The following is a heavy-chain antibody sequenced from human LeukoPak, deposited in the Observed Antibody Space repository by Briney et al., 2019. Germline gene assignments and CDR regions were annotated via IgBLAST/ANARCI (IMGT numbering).Heavy chain of an antibody. D-gene: IGHD3-22*01. CDR2: IKQDGSEK. CDR3: ARDLYRIVVVPHYFDY. V-gene: IGHV3-7*01. J-gene: IGHJ4*02. Sequence: GGSLRLSCAACGFTFSSYWMSWVRQAPGKGLEWVANIKQDGSEKYYVDSVKGRFTISRDNAKNSLYLQMNSLRAEDTAVYYCARDLYRIVVVPHYFDYWGQGTLVTVSS. CDR1: GFTFSSYW.